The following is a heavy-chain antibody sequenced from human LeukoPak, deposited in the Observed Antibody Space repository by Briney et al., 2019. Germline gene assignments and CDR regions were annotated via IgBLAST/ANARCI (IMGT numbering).Heavy chain of an antibody. CDR1: GGSFSGYY. V-gene: IGHV4-34*09. CDR2: INHSGST. J-gene: IGHJ6*02. D-gene: IGHD3-10*01. Sequence: PSETLSLTCAVYGGSFSGYYWSWIRQPPGKGLEWIGEINHSGSTYYNPSLKSRVTISVDTSKNQFSLKLSSVTAADTAVYYCARVVYGSGSYYAPSYSYYYGMDVWGQGTTVTVSS. CDR3: ARVVYGSGSYYAPSYSYYYGMDV.